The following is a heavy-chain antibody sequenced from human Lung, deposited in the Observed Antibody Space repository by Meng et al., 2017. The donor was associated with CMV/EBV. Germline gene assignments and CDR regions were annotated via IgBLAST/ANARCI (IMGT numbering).Heavy chain of an antibody. V-gene: IGHV3-23*01. CDR1: GLTFSSYG. Sequence: CAAPGLTFSSYGMSWVRQAPGKGLEWVSSIGATAGGTYYADSVKGRFTIPRDNAKNTLYLQMNSLRAEDTAVYYCAKYSAVGGRLYYFDYWGQGTLVTVSS. J-gene: IGHJ4*02. D-gene: IGHD2-21*01. CDR3: AKYSAVGGRLYYFDY. CDR2: IGATAGGT.